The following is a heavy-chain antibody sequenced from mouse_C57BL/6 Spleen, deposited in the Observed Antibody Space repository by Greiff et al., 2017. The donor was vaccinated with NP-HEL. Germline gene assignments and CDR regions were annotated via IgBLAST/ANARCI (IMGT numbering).Heavy chain of an antibody. CDR2: IDPETGGT. CDR1: GYTFTDYE. V-gene: IGHV1-15*01. D-gene: IGHD1-1*01. CDR3: TRDYYGSSYGMDY. Sequence: QVQLKESGAELVRPGASVTLSCKASGYTFTDYEMHWVKQTPVHGLEWIGAIDPETGGTAYNQKFKGKAILTADKSSSTAYMELRSLTSEDSAVYYCTRDYYGSSYGMDYWGQGTSVTVSS. J-gene: IGHJ4*01.